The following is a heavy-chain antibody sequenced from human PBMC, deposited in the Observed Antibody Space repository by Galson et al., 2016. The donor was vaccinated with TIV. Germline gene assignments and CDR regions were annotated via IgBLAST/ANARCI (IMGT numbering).Heavy chain of an antibody. J-gene: IGHJ5*02. Sequence: LSLTCTVSGGSISSTSYYWGWIRQPPGKGLEWIGNIYYSGSAYYNPSLKSPVTISVDTSKNQFSLKLSSVTAADTAVYYCATYCSITTCLFDPWGQGTLVTVSS. CDR3: ATYCSITTCLFDP. D-gene: IGHD2-2*01. V-gene: IGHV4-39*01. CDR1: GGSISSTSYY. CDR2: IYYSGSA.